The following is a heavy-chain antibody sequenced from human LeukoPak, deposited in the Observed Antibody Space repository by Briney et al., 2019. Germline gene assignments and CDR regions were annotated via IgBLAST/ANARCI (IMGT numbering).Heavy chain of an antibody. Sequence: SETLSLTCTVSGGSISSYYWSWIRQPPGKGLEWIGYIYYSGSTNYNPSLKSRVTISVDTSKSQFSLKLSSVTAADTAVYFCARVRDFFDYWGQGILVSVSS. CDR1: GGSISSYY. V-gene: IGHV4-59*12. CDR3: ARVRDFFDY. CDR2: IYYSGST. J-gene: IGHJ4*02.